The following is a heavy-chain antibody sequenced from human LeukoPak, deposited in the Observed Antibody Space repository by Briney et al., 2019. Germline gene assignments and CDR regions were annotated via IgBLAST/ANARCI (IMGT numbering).Heavy chain of an antibody. J-gene: IGHJ4*02. D-gene: IGHD3-22*01. CDR2: IWYDGSNK. CDR1: GLTFSSYG. V-gene: IGHV3-33*01. Sequence: PGGSLRFSGAGSGLTFSSYGMHWFRKAPAKGLRGGAVIWYDGSNKYYADSVKGRFTISRDNSKNTLYLQMNSLRAEDTAVYYCARDDSSRYYDFDYWGQGTLVTVSS. CDR3: ARDDSSRYYDFDY.